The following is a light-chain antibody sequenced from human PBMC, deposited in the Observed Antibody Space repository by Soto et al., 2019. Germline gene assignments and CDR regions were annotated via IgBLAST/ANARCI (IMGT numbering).Light chain of an antibody. V-gene: IGKV3-11*01. J-gene: IGKJ3*01. CDR3: QQRSNWPGT. CDR2: DAS. Sequence: EIVLTQSPATLSLSPGERATLSCRASQSVSSYLAWYQQKPGQAPRLLIYDASSRAAGIPDRFGGSGSGTDFTLTISRLAPEDFAVYYCQQRSNWPGTFGPGTKVDIK. CDR1: QSVSSY.